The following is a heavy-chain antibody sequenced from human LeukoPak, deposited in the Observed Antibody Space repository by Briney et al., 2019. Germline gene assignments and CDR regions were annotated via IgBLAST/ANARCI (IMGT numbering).Heavy chain of an antibody. V-gene: IGHV4-59*08. Sequence: SETLSLTCTVSGGSISNSYWSWIRQPPGKGLEWIGYIYYSGSTNYNPSLKSRVTISVDTSKNQFSLKLNSVTAADTAVYYCARRAYGSGSFNRYYFDYWGQGTLVAASS. CDR2: IYYSGST. CDR1: GGSISNSY. CDR3: ARRAYGSGSFNRYYFDY. D-gene: IGHD3-10*01. J-gene: IGHJ4*02.